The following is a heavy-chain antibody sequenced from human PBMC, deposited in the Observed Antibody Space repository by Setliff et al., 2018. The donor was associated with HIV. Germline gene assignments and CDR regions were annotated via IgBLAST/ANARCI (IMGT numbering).Heavy chain of an antibody. CDR1: GYAISSGYY. D-gene: IGHD3-10*01. Sequence: SETLSLTCAVSGYAISSGYYWGWIRRPPGKGLEWIGSIYNRGSTYYNPSLKSRVTISVDTSKNQFSLKLSSVTAADTAVCYCARELLRSWDGSENSYKPYYFDYWGQGTLVTVSS. CDR3: ARELLRSWDGSENSYKPYYFDY. V-gene: IGHV4-38-2*02. J-gene: IGHJ4*02. CDR2: IYNRGST.